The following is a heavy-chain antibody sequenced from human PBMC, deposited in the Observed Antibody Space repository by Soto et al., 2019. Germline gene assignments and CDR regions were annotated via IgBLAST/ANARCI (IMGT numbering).Heavy chain of an antibody. CDR2: IYYSGST. D-gene: IGHD3-22*01. J-gene: IGHJ4*02. Sequence: QVQLQESGPGLVKPSQTLSLTCTVSGGSISSGGYYWSWIRQHPGKGLEWIGYIYYSGSTYYNPSLKSRVTISVDTSKNQFSLKLSSVTAADTAGYYCAKYYDSSGYKYRAGDYFDYWGQGTLVTVSS. CDR1: GGSISSGGYY. CDR3: AKYYDSSGYKYRAGDYFDY. V-gene: IGHV4-31*03.